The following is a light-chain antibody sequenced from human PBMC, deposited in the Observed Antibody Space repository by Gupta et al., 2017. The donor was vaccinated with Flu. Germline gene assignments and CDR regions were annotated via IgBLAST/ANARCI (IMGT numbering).Light chain of an antibody. V-gene: IGLV6-57*01. J-gene: IGLJ3*02. CDR3: QSYDGANGV. Sequence: FVLTPPHSVSESPGKTVTISCTRSSGGVASAFVQWLQKRPGTSPTTVIYQNDERPSGVPARCSGSIDTSTNTASLVIAGLMTEDEADYYCQSYDGANGVFGGGTKLTVL. CDR1: SGGVASAF. CDR2: QND.